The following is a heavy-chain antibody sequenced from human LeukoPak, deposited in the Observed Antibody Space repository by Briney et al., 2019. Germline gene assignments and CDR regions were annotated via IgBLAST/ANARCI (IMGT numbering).Heavy chain of an antibody. CDR2: INWNGGST. V-gene: IGHV3-20*04. D-gene: IGHD3-22*01. CDR3: ARDCPLTMIVVCDAFDI. J-gene: IGHJ3*02. Sequence: PGGSLRLSCAASGFTFDDYGMSWVRQAPGKGLEWVSGINWNGGSTGYADSVKGRFTISRDNAKNSLYLQMNSLRAEDTAVYYCARDCPLTMIVVCDAFDIWGQGTMVTVSS. CDR1: GFTFDDYG.